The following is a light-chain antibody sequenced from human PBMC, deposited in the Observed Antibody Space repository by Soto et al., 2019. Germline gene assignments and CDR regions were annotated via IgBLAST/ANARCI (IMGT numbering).Light chain of an antibody. CDR3: AAWDDSLSGHYV. CDR2: EVV. J-gene: IGLJ1*01. CDR1: KSDIGVYDF. V-gene: IGLV2-8*01. Sequence: QSVLTQPPSASGSPGQSVTISCTGTKSDIGVYDFVSWYQHHPGKAPRLIIYEVVQRPSGVPDRFSGSKSGNTASLTVSGLQAADEADYYYAAWDDSLSGHYVFGTGTKLTVL.